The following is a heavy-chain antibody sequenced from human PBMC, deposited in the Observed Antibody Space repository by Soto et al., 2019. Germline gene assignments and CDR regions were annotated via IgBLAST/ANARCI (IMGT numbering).Heavy chain of an antibody. D-gene: IGHD2-21*01. CDR1: GFTFSSFS. Sequence: GGSLRLSCAASGFTFSSFSMHWVRQAPGKGLDWVAVISSEGHTIYYADSVRGRFTISRDNSRSTGYLQMNSLRDDDTALYYCGKCRSYCGRGKYWGQEPLV. CDR3: GKCRSYCGRGKY. V-gene: IGHV3-30*18. J-gene: IGHJ4*02. CDR2: ISSEGHTI.